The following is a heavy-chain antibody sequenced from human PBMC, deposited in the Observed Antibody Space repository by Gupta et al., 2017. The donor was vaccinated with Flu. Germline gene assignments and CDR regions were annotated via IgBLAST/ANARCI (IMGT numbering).Heavy chain of an antibody. Sequence: GRQAPGQGLEWMGRINPSTGDTIYAQKFQGRVIMTRDASVSTAYMELSWLRSDDTAVYYCASPVVTRDAFDIWGQGTMVTVSS. D-gene: IGHD3-16*02. V-gene: IGHV1-2*06. CDR3: ASPVVTRDAFDI. J-gene: IGHJ3*02. CDR2: INPSTGDT.